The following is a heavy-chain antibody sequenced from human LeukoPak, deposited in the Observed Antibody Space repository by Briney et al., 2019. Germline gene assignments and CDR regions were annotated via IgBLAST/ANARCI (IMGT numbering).Heavy chain of an antibody. CDR3: ARPYYYDSRIDP. CDR2: MYYSGST. V-gene: IGHV4-30-4*01. Sequence: PSQTLSLTCTVSGGSISSGDYYWSWIRQPTGKGLEWIAYMYYSGSTYYNPSLKSRVTMSADTSKNQLSLKLSSVTAADTAVYYCARPYYYDSRIDPWGQGILVTVSS. CDR1: GGSISSGDYY. D-gene: IGHD3-22*01. J-gene: IGHJ5*02.